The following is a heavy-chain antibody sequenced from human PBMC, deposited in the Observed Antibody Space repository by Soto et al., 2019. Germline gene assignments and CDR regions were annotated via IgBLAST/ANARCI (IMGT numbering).Heavy chain of an antibody. Sequence: PGGSLRLSCAASGFTFSSYAISWVRQAPGKGLEWLSAITGSGGSTYYADSVKGRFTISRDNSKNTLYLQMNSLRAEDTAVYYCAKGVYDILTGYSNYFDYWGQGTLVTVSS. CDR3: AKGVYDILTGYSNYFDY. CDR1: GFTFSSYA. D-gene: IGHD3-9*01. CDR2: ITGSGGST. V-gene: IGHV3-23*01. J-gene: IGHJ4*02.